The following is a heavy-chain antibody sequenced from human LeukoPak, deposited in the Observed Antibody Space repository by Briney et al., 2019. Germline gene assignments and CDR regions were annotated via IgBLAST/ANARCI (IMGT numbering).Heavy chain of an antibody. CDR2: ISGSGGST. CDR3: AKGFVYPHDAFDI. D-gene: IGHD3-10*01. Sequence: PGGSLRLSCAASGFTFSSYAMSWVRQAPGKGLEWVSAISGSGGSTYYADTVKGRFTISRDNSKNTLYLQMNSLRAEDTAVYYCAKGFVYPHDAFDIWGQGTMVTVSS. V-gene: IGHV3-23*01. J-gene: IGHJ3*02. CDR1: GFTFSSYA.